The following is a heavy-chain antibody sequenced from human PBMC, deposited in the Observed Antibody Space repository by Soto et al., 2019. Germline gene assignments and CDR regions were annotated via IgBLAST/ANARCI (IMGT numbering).Heavy chain of an antibody. J-gene: IGHJ4*02. CDR2: IQNDGSRT. D-gene: IGHD3-10*01. V-gene: IGHV3-74*01. CDR3: AKEGSPPFFQH. CDR1: GFTFNYYW. Sequence: GGSLRLSCAASGFTFNYYWMHWVRQAPGQGLVWVAHIQNDGSRTTYADSVKGRFTISRDNAKNTMYLQMNSLRADDTAVYYCAKEGSPPFFQHWGQGTLVTVSS.